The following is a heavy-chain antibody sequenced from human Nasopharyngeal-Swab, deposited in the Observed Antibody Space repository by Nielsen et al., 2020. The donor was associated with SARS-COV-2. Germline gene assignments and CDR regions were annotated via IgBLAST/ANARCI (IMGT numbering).Heavy chain of an antibody. J-gene: IGHJ3*01. CDR1: GFTFSDHA. D-gene: IGHD3-10*01. V-gene: IGHV3-30*18. CDR3: AKEMFKYGSGVSSDGFDV. CDR2: ISYDETDQ. Sequence: GGSLRLSCAASGFTFSDHAIHWVRQAPGKGLEWVAVISYDETDQYYSGSVKGRFTISSDSSKKVVYLQMNSLRPEDTGLYYCAKEMFKYGSGVSSDGFDVWGQGTRVTVSS.